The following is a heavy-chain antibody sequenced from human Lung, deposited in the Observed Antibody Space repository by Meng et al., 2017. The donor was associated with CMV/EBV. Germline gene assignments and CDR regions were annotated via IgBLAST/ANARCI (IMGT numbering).Heavy chain of an antibody. V-gene: IGHV3-48*03. J-gene: IGHJ6*02. D-gene: IGHD3-3*01. CDR1: GFTFSSYE. CDR3: ARDRPYYDFLSGYGMDV. CDR2: ISSSGSTI. Sequence: SXXASGFTFSSYEMNWVRQAPGKGLEWVSYISSSGSTIYYADSVKGRFTISRDNAKNSLYLQMNSLRAEDTAVYYCARDRPYYDFLSGYGMDVWGQGXTVTFSS.